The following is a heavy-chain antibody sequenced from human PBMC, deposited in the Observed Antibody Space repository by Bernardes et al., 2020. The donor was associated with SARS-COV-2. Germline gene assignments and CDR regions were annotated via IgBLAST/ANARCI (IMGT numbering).Heavy chain of an antibody. CDR2: ISAYNGNT. CDR3: ARDDPTGSYGYSLDY. CDR1: GYTFTSYG. J-gene: IGHJ4*02. D-gene: IGHD5-18*01. Sequence: ASVKVSCKASGYTFTSYGISWVRQAPGQGLEWMGWISAYNGNTNYAQKLQGRVTMTTDTSTSTAYMELRSLRSDDTAVYYCARDDPTGSYGYSLDYWGQGTLVTVSS. V-gene: IGHV1-18*01.